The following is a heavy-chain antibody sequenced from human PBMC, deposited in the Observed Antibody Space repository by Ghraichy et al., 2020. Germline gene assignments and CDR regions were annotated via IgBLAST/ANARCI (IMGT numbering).Heavy chain of an antibody. D-gene: IGHD3-10*01. CDR2: IKSKTDGGTT. J-gene: IGHJ4*02. Sequence: GGSLRLSCAASGFTFSNAWMSWVRQAPGKGLEWVGRIKSKTDGGTTDYAAPVKGRFTISRDDSKNTLYLQMNSLKTEDTAVYYCTTDRWFGEPTRYYFDYWGQGTLVTVSS. CDR1: GFTFSNAW. CDR3: TTDRWFGEPTRYYFDY. V-gene: IGHV3-15*01.